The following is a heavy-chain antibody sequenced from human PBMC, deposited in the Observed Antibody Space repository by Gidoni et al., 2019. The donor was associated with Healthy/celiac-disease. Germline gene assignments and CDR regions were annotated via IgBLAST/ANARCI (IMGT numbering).Heavy chain of an antibody. CDR2: ISAYNGNT. CDR1: GYTLTSYG. D-gene: IGHD3-3*01. Sequence: QVQLVQSGAEVKKPGASVKVSCKASGYTLTSYGISWVRQAPGQGLEWMGWISAYNGNTNYAQKLQGRVTMTTDTSTSTAYMELRSLRSDDTAVYYCARVSPPLASYYDFWSGYSSFFDYWGQGTLVTVSS. V-gene: IGHV1-18*01. CDR3: ARVSPPLASYYDFWSGYSSFFDY. J-gene: IGHJ4*02.